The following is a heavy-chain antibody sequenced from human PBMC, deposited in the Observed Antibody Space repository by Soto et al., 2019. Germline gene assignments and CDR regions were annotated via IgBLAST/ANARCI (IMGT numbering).Heavy chain of an antibody. V-gene: IGHV3-7*01. CDR1: GFTFIIYW. J-gene: IGHJ4*02. Sequence: GGSLRLSCAASGFTFIIYWMNWVRQAPGKGLEWVAIINPDGSAKYYVDSVKGRYTISRDNAKNLMYLQMNDLRHDDTVLYYCAREKWKSDFRGQGTLVTVS. D-gene: IGHD1-1*01. CDR2: INPDGSAK. CDR3: AREKWKSDF.